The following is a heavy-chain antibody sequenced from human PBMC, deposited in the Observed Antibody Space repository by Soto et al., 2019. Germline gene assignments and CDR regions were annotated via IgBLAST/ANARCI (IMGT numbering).Heavy chain of an antibody. J-gene: IGHJ4*02. CDR3: ARVARLATVTTDYFDY. Sequence: QVQLVQSGAEVKKPGSSVKVSCKASGGTFSSYAISWVRQAPGQGLEWMGGIIPIFGTANYAQKFQGRVTITADESTSTADMELSSLRSEDTAVYYCARVARLATVTTDYFDYWGQGTLVTVSS. CDR2: IIPIFGTA. CDR1: GGTFSSYA. D-gene: IGHD4-17*01. V-gene: IGHV1-69*12.